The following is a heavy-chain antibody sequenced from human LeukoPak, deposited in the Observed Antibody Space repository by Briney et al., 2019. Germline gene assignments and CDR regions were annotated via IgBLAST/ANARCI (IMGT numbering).Heavy chain of an antibody. CDR3: ARHALDYGDYVGRIDY. V-gene: IGHV4-59*01. D-gene: IGHD4-17*01. CDR2: IYYSGST. Sequence: SETLSLTCTVSGGSISSYCWSWIRQPPGKGLEWIGYIYYSGSTNYNPSLKSRVTISVDTSKNQFSLKLSSVTAADTAVYYCARHALDYGDYVGRIDYWGQGTLVTVSS. J-gene: IGHJ4*02. CDR1: GGSISSYC.